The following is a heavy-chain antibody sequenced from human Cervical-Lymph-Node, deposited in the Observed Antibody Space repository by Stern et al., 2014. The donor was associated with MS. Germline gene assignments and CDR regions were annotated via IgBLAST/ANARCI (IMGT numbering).Heavy chain of an antibody. V-gene: IGHV3-13*01. J-gene: IGHJ4*02. D-gene: IGHD6-19*01. CDR3: ARVAVAGMCDY. CDR1: GFTFSNYD. Sequence: VQLVESGGGLVQPGSSLRLSCAASGFTFSNYDMHWVRQVTGKGLEWVSAIKGRFTISRENAKNSLYLQMNSLTVGDTAVYYCARVAVAGMCDYWGPGTLVTVSS. CDR2: I.